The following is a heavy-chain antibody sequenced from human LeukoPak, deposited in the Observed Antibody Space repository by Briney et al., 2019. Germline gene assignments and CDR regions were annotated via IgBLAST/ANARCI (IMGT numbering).Heavy chain of an antibody. CDR2: ISYDGSNK. Sequence: HPGGSLRLSCAASGFTFSSYAMHWVRQAPGKGLEWVAVISYDGSNKYYADSVKGRFTISRDNSKNTLYLQMNSLRAEDTAVYYCARDGKFYGGVPVNNWFDPWGQGTLVTVSS. CDR1: GFTFSSYA. CDR3: ARDGKFYGGVPVNNWFDP. V-gene: IGHV3-30-3*01. D-gene: IGHD4-23*01. J-gene: IGHJ5*02.